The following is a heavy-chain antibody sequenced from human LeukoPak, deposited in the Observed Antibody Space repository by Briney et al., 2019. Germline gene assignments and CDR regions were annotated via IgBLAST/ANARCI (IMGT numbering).Heavy chain of an antibody. D-gene: IGHD3-22*01. CDR2: ISGRGGNT. Sequence: HPGGSLRLSCAASGLTFNNYALTWIRQAPGKGLEWVSSISGRGGNTYYAGSVKGRFTISRDDSKNTLFLQMNSLRAEDTAVYYCATGYSDSLRSPLDSWGQGTLVTVSS. CDR3: ATGYSDSLRSPLDS. V-gene: IGHV3-23*01. J-gene: IGHJ5*01. CDR1: GLTFNNYA.